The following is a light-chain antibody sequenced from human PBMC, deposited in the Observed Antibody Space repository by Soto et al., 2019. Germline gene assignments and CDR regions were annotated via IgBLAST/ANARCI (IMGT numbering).Light chain of an antibody. V-gene: IGLV1-47*01. CDR3: ATWDDSLSGRWV. J-gene: IGLJ3*02. CDR2: RDN. CDR1: SSNIGTNY. Sequence: QSVLTQPPSASGTPGQRVTISCSGSSSNIGTNYVYWYQQLPGAAPNVLIYRDNQRPSGVPDRFSGAKSGTSASLAISGLRSEAEAEYYCATWDDSLSGRWVFGGGTKLTVL.